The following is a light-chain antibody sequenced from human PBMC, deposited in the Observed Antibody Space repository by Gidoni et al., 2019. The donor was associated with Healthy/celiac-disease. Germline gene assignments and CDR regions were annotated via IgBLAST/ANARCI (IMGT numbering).Light chain of an antibody. Sequence: EIVLTQSPATLSLSSGERATLSCRASQSVSSYLAWYQQKPGQAPRLLIYDASNRATGIPARFSGSGSGTDFTLTISSLEPEDFAVYYCQQRSNWPRIFTFGPGTKVDIK. J-gene: IGKJ3*01. V-gene: IGKV3-11*01. CDR1: QSVSSY. CDR2: DAS. CDR3: QQRSNWPRIFT.